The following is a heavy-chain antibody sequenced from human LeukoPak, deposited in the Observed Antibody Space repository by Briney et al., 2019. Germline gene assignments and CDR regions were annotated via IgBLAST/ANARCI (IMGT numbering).Heavy chain of an antibody. CDR2: INPNSGGT. CDR3: ARVKSSSFPYFYFDY. V-gene: IGHV1-2*06. CDR1: GYTFTGYY. Sequence: ASVKVSCKASGYTFTGYYMHWVRQAPGHGLERMGRINPNSGGTDYAQKFQGRVTMTRDTSISTAYMELSRLRSDDTAVYYCARVKSSSFPYFYFDYWGQGTLVTVSS. D-gene: IGHD6-6*01. J-gene: IGHJ4*02.